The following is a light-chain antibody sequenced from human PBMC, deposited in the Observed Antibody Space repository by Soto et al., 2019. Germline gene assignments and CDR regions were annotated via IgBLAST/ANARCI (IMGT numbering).Light chain of an antibody. Sequence: DVQMTQSPSTLSASVGDSVTITCRASQTISNWLAWYQQKPGKAPKLLIYKASTLQSGVPSRFSGSGSGTDFTLTISSLQPDDFATYFCQQYYSDWTFGQGTKVEIK. CDR2: KAS. V-gene: IGKV1-5*03. J-gene: IGKJ1*01. CDR3: QQYYSDWT. CDR1: QTISNW.